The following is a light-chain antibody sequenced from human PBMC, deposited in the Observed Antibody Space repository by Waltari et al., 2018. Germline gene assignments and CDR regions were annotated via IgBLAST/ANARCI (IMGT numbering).Light chain of an antibody. Sequence: SHQLTQSPSVSVATGQAASITCGGGNFVTYSCQWYQQKAGQAPVLLVHDNTDRPSGIPERFSGSKSSNTATLPISRVEVGDEADYYCQVWDRNRGHDFGTGTKVTVL. V-gene: IGLV3-21*02. J-gene: IGLJ1*01. CDR2: DNT. CDR1: NFVTYS. CDR3: QVWDRNRGHD.